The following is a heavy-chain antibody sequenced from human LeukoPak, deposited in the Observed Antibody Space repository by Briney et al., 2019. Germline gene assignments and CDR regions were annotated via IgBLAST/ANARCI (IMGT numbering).Heavy chain of an antibody. Sequence: SETLSLTWTVSGGSISNYYWSWIRQPPGKGLEWIGYIYHTGSTSYNPSLKSRVIMSVETSQNKFSLKLSSVTAADTAVYYCARDLVAATYNWFDPWGQGTLVTVSS. CDR3: ARDLVAATYNWFDP. D-gene: IGHD6-13*01. V-gene: IGHV4-59*12. J-gene: IGHJ5*02. CDR2: IYHTGST. CDR1: GGSISNYY.